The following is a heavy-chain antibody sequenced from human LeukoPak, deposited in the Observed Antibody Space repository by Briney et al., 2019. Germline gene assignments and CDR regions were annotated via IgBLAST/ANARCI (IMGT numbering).Heavy chain of an antibody. CDR2: INPSGDSA. V-gene: IGHV1-46*01. CDR1: GYTLTELS. D-gene: IGHD1-26*01. Sequence: SVKVSCKVSGYTLTELSMHWVRQAPGKGLEWMGIINPSGDSASSAQTFQGRVTMTRDMSTSTVYMALSSLRTEDTAVYYCARDAVGATRYYYYYYMDVWGKGTTVTVSS. J-gene: IGHJ6*03. CDR3: ARDAVGATRYYYYYYMDV.